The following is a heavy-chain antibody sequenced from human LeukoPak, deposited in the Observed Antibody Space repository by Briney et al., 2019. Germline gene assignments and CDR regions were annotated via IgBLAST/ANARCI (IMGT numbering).Heavy chain of an antibody. V-gene: IGHV3-23*01. J-gene: IGHJ4*02. Sequence: GESLRLSCAASGFTFSAYGMSWVRQAPGKGPEWVSHISDTVRDTWYANSVKGRFIISRDNSRDTVYLQMSSLRPEDTALYFCAKDNYGGIFASWGQGTLVTVSS. CDR1: GFTFSAYG. D-gene: IGHD4-17*01. CDR2: ISDTVRDT. CDR3: AKDNYGGIFAS.